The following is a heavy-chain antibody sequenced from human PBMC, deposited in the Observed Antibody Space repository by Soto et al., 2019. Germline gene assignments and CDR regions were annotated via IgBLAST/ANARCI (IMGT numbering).Heavy chain of an antibody. CDR3: TSDTFGLRDT. Sequence: MQMVESGGGSVQPGGSLRLSCAASGFPFSHYWMHWVRQTPGKGLVWVSRINPAGTITNYADSVEGRFTNSRGNAHSALFLQMNSLSAEDTAIYYCTSDTFGLRDTWGQGTLVTVSS. V-gene: IGHV3-74*01. CDR2: INPAGTIT. CDR1: GFPFSHYW. J-gene: IGHJ5*02. D-gene: IGHD3-16*01.